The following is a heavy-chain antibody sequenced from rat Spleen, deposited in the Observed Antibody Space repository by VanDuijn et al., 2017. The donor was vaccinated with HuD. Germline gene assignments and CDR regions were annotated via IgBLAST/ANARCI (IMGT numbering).Heavy chain of an antibody. CDR3: TGGGIPWYLDF. D-gene: IGHD2-2*01. CDR1: GFTFSDYY. V-gene: IGHV5-20*01. Sequence: EVQLVESGGGSVQPGRSLKLSCAASGFTFSDYYMTWVRQTPAKGLEWVASISSDGTTTYYRDSVKGRFTISRDNAKSSLYLQMDSLGSGDTATYYCTGGGIPWYLDFWGPGTMVTVSS. J-gene: IGHJ1*01. CDR2: ISSDGTTT.